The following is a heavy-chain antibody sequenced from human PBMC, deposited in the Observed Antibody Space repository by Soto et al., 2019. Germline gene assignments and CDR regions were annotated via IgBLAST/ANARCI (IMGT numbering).Heavy chain of an antibody. CDR1: RFTFSSYV. CDR3: SNVGPDCDSFSCYVLVAFDN. V-gene: IGHV3-30*18. CDR2: ISHDGNNK. J-gene: IGHJ3*02. Sequence: GGSLRLSCSASRFTFSSYVTHWVRPAPGKGLEWVAVISHDGNNKYYADSVKGRITISRDNSKNTLYVQVNSLTTDDTAVYYCSNVGPDCDSFSCYVLVAFDNWGQGTMVTV. D-gene: IGHD2-2*01.